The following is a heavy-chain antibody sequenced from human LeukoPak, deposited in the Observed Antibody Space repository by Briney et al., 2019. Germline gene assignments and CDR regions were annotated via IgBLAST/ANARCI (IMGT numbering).Heavy chain of an antibody. J-gene: IGHJ4*02. Sequence: SQTLSLTCTVSGGSISSGSYYWSWIRQPAGKGLEWIGRIYTSGSTNYNPSLKSRVTISVDTSKNQFSLKPSSVTAADTAVYYCARAKPYCTNGVCYTSDFDYWGQGTLVTVSS. V-gene: IGHV4-61*02. CDR1: GGSISSGSYY. CDR2: IYTSGST. CDR3: ARAKPYCTNGVCYTSDFDY. D-gene: IGHD2-8*01.